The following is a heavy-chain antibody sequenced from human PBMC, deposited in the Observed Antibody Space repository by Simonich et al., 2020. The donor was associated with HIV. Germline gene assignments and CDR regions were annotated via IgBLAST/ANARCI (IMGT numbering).Heavy chain of an antibody. D-gene: IGHD1-26*01. CDR2: LSPKHGGK. J-gene: IGHJ3*02. V-gene: IGHV1-2*06. CDR3: ATHGPGSYSSALDI. Sequence: QVHLVQSGAEVKKPGASVKVSCKASGYTFTNYSIHWVRQAPGQGLEWMGRLSPKHGGKNYPQKFQGRVTMTRETSISTAYMELNRLKSDDTAIYYCATHGPGSYSSALDIWGQGTMVTVSS. CDR1: GYTFTNYS.